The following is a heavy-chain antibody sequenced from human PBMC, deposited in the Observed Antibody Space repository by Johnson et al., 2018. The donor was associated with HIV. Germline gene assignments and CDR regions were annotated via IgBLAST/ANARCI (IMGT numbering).Heavy chain of an antibody. V-gene: IGHV3-66*01. CDR3: SISIPRPGWGDAFDI. CDR2: IYSGGST. CDR1: GITVSRNY. Sequence: VQLVESGGGLVKPGGSLRLSCAASGITVSRNYMTWVRQAPGKGLAWVSVIYSGGSTYYASSMKGRFTISRDNSKNTLYLQMNALRAADTALYYWSISIPRPGWGDAFDIWGQGTMVTVSS. J-gene: IGHJ3*02. D-gene: IGHD1-14*01.